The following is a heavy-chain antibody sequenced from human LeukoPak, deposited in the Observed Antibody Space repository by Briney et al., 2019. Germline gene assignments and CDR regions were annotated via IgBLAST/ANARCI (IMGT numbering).Heavy chain of an antibody. CDR2: INHDGSEK. CDR1: GFTFSSHW. Sequence: GRSLRLSCAASGFTFSSHWMSWVRQAPGKGLEWVANINHDGSEKYYVDSVKGRFTISRDNAKNSLYLQMNSLRAEDTAVYYCARERDGYDSVYFDYWGQGTLVTVSS. D-gene: IGHD5-12*01. CDR3: ARERDGYDSVYFDY. J-gene: IGHJ4*02. V-gene: IGHV3-7*03.